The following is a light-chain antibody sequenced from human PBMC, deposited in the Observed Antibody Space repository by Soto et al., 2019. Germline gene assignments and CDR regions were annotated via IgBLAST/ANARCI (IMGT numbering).Light chain of an antibody. CDR1: QTVSRF. V-gene: IGKV3-11*01. Sequence: ETVLTQSPATLSLSPGERATLSCRASQTVSRFLAWYQQKPGQAPRLLIYRVSNRATGVPARFSGSGSGTDFALSISSLEPEDSGVYYCQQRFTWPLTFGGGT. CDR2: RVS. CDR3: QQRFTWPLT. J-gene: IGKJ4*01.